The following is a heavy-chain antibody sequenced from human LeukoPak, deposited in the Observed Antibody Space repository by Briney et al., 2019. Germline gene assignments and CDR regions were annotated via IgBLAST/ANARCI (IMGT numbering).Heavy chain of an antibody. CDR3: ARVREIAVTYYYDSSGYTRGPQRAFDI. J-gene: IGHJ3*02. D-gene: IGHD3-22*01. CDR2: INPNSGGT. V-gene: IGHV1-2*02. Sequence: GASVKVSCKASGYTFTGYYMHWVRQAPGQGLEWMGWINPNSGGTNYAQKFQGRVTMTRDTSISTAYMELSRLRSDDTAVYYCARVREIAVTYYYDSSGYTRGPQRAFDIWGQGTMVTVSS. CDR1: GYTFTGYY.